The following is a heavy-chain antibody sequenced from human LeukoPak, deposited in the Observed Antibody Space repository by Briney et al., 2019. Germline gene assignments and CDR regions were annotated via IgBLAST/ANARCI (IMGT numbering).Heavy chain of an antibody. Sequence: GGSLRLSCAASGFTFSGFYMHWVRQASGKGLEWVGLIRSKPNSYTTVYAASVQGRSTISRDDSKNTAYLQMSSLKAEDTAVYYCTRQDCSGGSCSYVDYWGQGTLVTVSS. CDR3: TRQDCSGGSCSYVDY. CDR2: IRSKPNSYTT. V-gene: IGHV3-73*01. J-gene: IGHJ4*02. D-gene: IGHD2-15*01. CDR1: GFTFSGFY.